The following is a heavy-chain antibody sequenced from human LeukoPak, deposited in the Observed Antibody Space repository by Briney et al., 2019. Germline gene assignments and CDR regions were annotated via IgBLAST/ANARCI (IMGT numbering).Heavy chain of an antibody. CDR3: ARGTRSLWIGY. V-gene: IGHV4-34*01. J-gene: IGHJ4*02. CDR1: GGSFSGYY. CDR2: INHSGST. D-gene: IGHD2-21*01. Sequence: SETLSLTCAVYGGSFSGYYWSWIRQPPGKGLEWIGEINHSGSTNYNPSLKSRVTISVDTSKNQFSLKLSSVTAADTAVYYCARGTRSLWIGYWGQGTLVTVSS.